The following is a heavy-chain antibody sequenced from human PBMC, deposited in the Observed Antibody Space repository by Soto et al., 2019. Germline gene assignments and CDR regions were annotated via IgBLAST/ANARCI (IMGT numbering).Heavy chain of an antibody. Sequence: QEQLVESGGGWVKPGGSLRLSCAASGFNLNDYYMSWIRWAPGKGLEYISYISSLNHYNNYADSVKGRFTISIDNAKNSLQLQMSSLRSDNTAVYLCARLGSRRYFDFWGRGTLVTVSS. J-gene: IGHJ4*02. V-gene: IGHV3-11*06. CDR2: ISSLNHYN. CDR3: ARLGSRRYFDF. D-gene: IGHD3-9*01. CDR1: GFNLNDYY.